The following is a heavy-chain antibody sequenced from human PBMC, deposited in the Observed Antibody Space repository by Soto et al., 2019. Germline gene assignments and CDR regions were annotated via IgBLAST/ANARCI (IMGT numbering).Heavy chain of an antibody. CDR3: ARDRYTTMVRMNNRFDP. V-gene: IGHV3-21*01. CDR2: ISSSSSYI. Sequence: EVQLVESGGGLVKPGGSLRLSCAASGFTFSSYSMNWVRQAPGKGLEWVSSISSSSSYIYYADSVKGRFTISRDNAKNSLYLQMNSLRAEDTAVYYCARDRYTTMVRMNNRFDPWGQGTLVTVSS. D-gene: IGHD3-10*01. CDR1: GFTFSSYS. J-gene: IGHJ5*02.